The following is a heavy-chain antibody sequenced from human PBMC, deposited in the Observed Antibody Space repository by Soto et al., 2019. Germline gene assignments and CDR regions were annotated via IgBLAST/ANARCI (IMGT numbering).Heavy chain of an antibody. J-gene: IGHJ5*02. CDR3: ASPKIAFYNWFDP. CDR1: GGSISSSSYY. Sequence: SETLSLTCTVSGGSISSSSYYWGRNRKPPGKRLEWIGSIYYSGSTYYNPSLKSRVTISVDTSKNQFSLKLSSVTAADSAVYYCASPKIAFYNWFDPWGQGTLVTVSS. V-gene: IGHV4-39*01. D-gene: IGHD3-3*02. CDR2: IYYSGST.